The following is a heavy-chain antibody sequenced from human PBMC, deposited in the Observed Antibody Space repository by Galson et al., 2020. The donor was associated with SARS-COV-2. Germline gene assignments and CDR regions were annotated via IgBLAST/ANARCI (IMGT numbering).Heavy chain of an antibody. CDR3: AKDKEWEGKYYFDY. CDR1: GFTFSSYG. CDR2: IWFDASNE. V-gene: IGHV3-33*06. Sequence: GESLKISCAASGFTFSSYGMHWVRQAPGKGLEWVAVIWFDASNEYYVDSVKGRFSISRDNSKNTLHLQMNSLRAEDTAVYYCAKDKEWEGKYYFDYWGQGTLVTVSS. J-gene: IGHJ4*02. D-gene: IGHD1-26*01.